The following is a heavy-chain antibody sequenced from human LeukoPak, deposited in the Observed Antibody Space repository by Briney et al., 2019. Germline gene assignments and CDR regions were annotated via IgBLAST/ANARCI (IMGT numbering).Heavy chain of an antibody. J-gene: IGHJ4*02. CDR2: INPANSDT. V-gene: IGHV5-51*01. Sequence: PGESLKISCKGSEYSFTNYWIGWVRQMPGKGLEWMGIINPANSDTRYSPSFQGQVTISVDRSIRTAYLQWSSLTASDTAMYYCARHLSSMVRTYHFDYWAQGTLVTVSS. CDR1: EYSFTNYW. D-gene: IGHD4/OR15-4a*01. CDR3: ARHLSSMVRTYHFDY.